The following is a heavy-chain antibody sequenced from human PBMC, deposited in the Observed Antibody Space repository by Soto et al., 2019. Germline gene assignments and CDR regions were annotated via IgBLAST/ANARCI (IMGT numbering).Heavy chain of an antibody. CDR3: ARERMQGIEYKMGLDP. J-gene: IGHJ5*02. Sequence: GASVKVSCKASGYTFTGYYMHWVRQAPGQGLEWMGWINPNSGGTNYAQKFQGWVTMTRDTSISTAYMELSRLRSDDTAVYYCARERMQGIEYKMGLDPWGQGTLVTVSS. CDR1: GYTFTGYY. D-gene: IGHD6-6*01. CDR2: INPNSGGT. V-gene: IGHV1-2*04.